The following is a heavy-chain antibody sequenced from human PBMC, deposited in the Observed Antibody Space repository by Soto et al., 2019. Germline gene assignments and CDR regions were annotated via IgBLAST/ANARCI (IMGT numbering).Heavy chain of an antibody. CDR2: IYRTGST. Sequence: SETLSLTCAVSGSSFTSNNWWTWVRQPPGQGLEWIGEIYRTGSTNYNPSLKSRVTISLDKSENQFSLKVTSLTAADTAVYYCASRDPGTSVDYWGQGTLVTVSS. D-gene: IGHD1-7*01. CDR1: GSSFTSNNW. J-gene: IGHJ4*02. V-gene: IGHV4-4*02. CDR3: ASRDPGTSVDY.